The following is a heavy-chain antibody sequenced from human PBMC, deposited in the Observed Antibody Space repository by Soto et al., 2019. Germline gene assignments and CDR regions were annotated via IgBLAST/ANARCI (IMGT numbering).Heavy chain of an antibody. V-gene: IGHV3-33*01. CDR1: GFTFSSYG. D-gene: IGHD6-19*01. J-gene: IGHJ5*02. CDR3: ARDRLAVAGIVRRHWFDP. CDR2: IWYDGSNK. Sequence: QVQLVESGGGVVQPGRSLRLSCAASGFTFSSYGMHWVRQAPGKGLEWVAVIWYDGSNKYYADSVKGRFTISRDNSKNTLYLQMNSLRAEDTAVYYCARDRLAVAGIVRRHWFDPWGQGTLVTVSS.